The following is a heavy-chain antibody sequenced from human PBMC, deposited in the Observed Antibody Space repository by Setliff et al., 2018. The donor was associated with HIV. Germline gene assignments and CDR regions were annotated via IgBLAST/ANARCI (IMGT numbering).Heavy chain of an antibody. CDR3: ARLGYVSGGFYKTPGPYYFDY. CDR2: IYYSGAT. D-gene: IGHD3-10*01. CDR1: GGSMSSSSYY. J-gene: IGHJ4*02. V-gene: IGHV4-39*01. Sequence: PSETLSLTCTVSGGSMSSSSYYWSWIRQTPDKGLEWIGIIYYSGATYYNPSLTSRVTISVDTSRNQFSLKLRSVTAADTAPYYCARLGYVSGGFYKTPGPYYFDYWGQGALVTVSS.